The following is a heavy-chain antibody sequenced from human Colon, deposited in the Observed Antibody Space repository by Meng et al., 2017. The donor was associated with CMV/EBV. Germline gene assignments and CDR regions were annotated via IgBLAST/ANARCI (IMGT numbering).Heavy chain of an antibody. V-gene: IGHV1-69*05. Sequence: SVKVSCKASGVTFNSHAINWVRQAPGQGLEWMGGIIPIFGTGNYPQKFQGRVTITTDESTSTVYMELKSLRSEDTAVYYCASNKGDCTRTDCYTFDYWGQGTPVTVSS. D-gene: IGHD2-2*02. CDR1: GVTFNSHA. J-gene: IGHJ4*02. CDR3: ASNKGDCTRTDCYTFDY. CDR2: IIPIFGTG.